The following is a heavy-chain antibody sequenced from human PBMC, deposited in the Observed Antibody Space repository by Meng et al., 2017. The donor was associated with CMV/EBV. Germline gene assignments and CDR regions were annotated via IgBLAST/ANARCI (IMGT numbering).Heavy chain of an antibody. J-gene: IGHJ4*02. V-gene: IGHV3-30-3*01. CDR2: ISYDGSNK. D-gene: IGHD1-26*01. CDR1: GFTFSSYA. Sequence: GGSLRLSCAASGFTFSSYAMHWVRQAPGKGLEWVAVISYDGSNKYYADSVKGRFTISRDNSKNTLCLQMNSLRAEDTAVYYCARAFGSYYYFDYWGQGTLVTVSS. CDR3: ARAFGSYYYFDY.